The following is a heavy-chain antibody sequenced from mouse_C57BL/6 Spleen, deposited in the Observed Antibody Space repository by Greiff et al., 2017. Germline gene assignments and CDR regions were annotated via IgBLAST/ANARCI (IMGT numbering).Heavy chain of an antibody. J-gene: IGHJ3*01. CDR1: GYSITSGYD. CDR3: ARGAYGSMRFAY. V-gene: IGHV3-1*01. Sequence: EVKLQESGPGMVKPSQSLSLTCTVTGYSITSGYDWHWIRHFPGNKLEWMGYISYSGSTNYNPSLKSRISITHDTSKNHFFLKLNSVTTEDTATYYCARGAYGSMRFAYWGQGTLVTVSA. CDR2: ISYSGST. D-gene: IGHD1-1*01.